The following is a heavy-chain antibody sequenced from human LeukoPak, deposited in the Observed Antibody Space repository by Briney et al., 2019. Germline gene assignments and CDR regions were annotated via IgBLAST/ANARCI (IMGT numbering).Heavy chain of an antibody. D-gene: IGHD3-10*01. V-gene: IGHV1-58*01. CDR2: IVVGTGKT. CDR3: AATSIRMVQRIIYYGKDV. J-gene: IGHJ6*02. CDR1: GLTNSNSS. Sequence: GASVKVSCKASGLTNSNSSVQWVRQARGQRPEWIGWIVVGTGKTNYAQRLQERVTITRDMSTGPVDMELSSLRSEDTAVYYCAATSIRMVQRIIYYGKDVWGQGTTVTVSS.